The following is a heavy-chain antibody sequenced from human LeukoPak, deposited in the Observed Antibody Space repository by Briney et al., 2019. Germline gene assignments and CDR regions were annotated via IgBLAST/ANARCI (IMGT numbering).Heavy chain of an antibody. CDR1: GYTFTDYY. V-gene: IGHV1-2*02. D-gene: IGHD5-24*01. CDR2: INPKNGGT. Sequence: ASVKVSCKASGYTFTDYYMHWVRQAPGQGLEHMGWINPKNGGTHYPQRFQGRVTITRDTSTSTVYLDLSSLKSDDTAVYFCTRADNQDFDSWGQGTLVTVSS. CDR3: TRADNQDFDS. J-gene: IGHJ4*02.